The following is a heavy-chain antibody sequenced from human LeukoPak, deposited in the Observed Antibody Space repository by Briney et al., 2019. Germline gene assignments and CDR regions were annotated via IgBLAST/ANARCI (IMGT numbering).Heavy chain of an antibody. V-gene: IGHV1-46*01. J-gene: IGHJ4*02. CDR1: GYTFTNYY. D-gene: IGHD2-8*01. CDR2: IYPGGGST. Sequence: GASVKVSCKASGYTFTNYYIHWVRQAPGQGLEWMGIIYPGGGSTSYAQKFQGRVTMTRDMSTSTVYMELSNLRSEDTAVYYCARDNDFDYWGQGTLVTVSS. CDR3: ARDNDFDY.